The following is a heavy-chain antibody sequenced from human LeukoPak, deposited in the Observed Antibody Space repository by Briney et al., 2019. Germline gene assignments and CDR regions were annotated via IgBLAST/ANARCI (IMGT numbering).Heavy chain of an antibody. J-gene: IGHJ4*02. CDR3: AREAFYGSGNLHFDY. D-gene: IGHD3-10*01. CDR2: ISSSGSTI. V-gene: IGHV3-11*01. Sequence: GGSLRLSCAASGFTFSDYYMSWIRQAPGKGLEWVSYISSSGSTIYYADSVKGRFTISRDNAKNSLYLQMSSLRAEDTAVYYCAREAFYGSGNLHFDYWGQGTLVTVSS. CDR1: GFTFSDYY.